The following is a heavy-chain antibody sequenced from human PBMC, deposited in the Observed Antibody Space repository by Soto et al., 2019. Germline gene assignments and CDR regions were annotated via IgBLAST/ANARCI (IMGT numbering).Heavy chain of an antibody. J-gene: IGHJ4*02. V-gene: IGHV4-30-2*01. CDR3: ASTDYNDSSGYSY. Sequence: QLQLQESGSGLVKPSQTLSLTCAVSGGSISSGGYSWSWIRQPPGKGLEWIGYIYHSGSTYYNPSLKSRVTISVDRSKNQCSLKLGSVSAAETAVYYGASTDYNDSSGYSYWGQGTLVTVSS. D-gene: IGHD3-22*01. CDR1: GGSISSGGYS. CDR2: IYHSGST.